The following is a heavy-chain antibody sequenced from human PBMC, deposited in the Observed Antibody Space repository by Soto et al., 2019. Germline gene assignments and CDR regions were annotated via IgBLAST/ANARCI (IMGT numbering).Heavy chain of an antibody. D-gene: IGHD2-21*02. J-gene: IGHJ4*02. CDR3: ARGAGGNFYFDY. V-gene: IGHV4-31*03. Sequence: QVQLQESGPGLGKPSQTLSLTCTVSGGSINRGGYYWTWIRQHPGKGLEWIGSVYYRGSTNYNPSLNGRVTISVDTSKNQFSLKLCSLSVTDTAVYYCARGAGGNFYFDYWGQGTLVTVSS. CDR2: VYYRGST. CDR1: GGSINRGGYY.